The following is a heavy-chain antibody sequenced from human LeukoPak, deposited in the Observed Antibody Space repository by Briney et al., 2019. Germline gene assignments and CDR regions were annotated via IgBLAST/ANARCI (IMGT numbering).Heavy chain of an antibody. J-gene: IGHJ4*02. V-gene: IGHV4-34*01. CDR1: GGSFSGYY. D-gene: IGHD6-13*01. CDR3: ARQGYSSSWYPLGY. CDR2: IYYSGST. Sequence: SETLSLTCAVYGGSFSGYYWSWIRQPPGKGLEWIGSIYYSGSTYYNPSLKSRVTISVDTSKNQFSLKLSSVTAADTAVYYCARQGYSSSWYPLGYWGQGTLVTVSS.